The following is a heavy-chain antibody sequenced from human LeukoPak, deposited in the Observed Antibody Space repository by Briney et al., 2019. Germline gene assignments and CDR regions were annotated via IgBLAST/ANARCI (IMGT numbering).Heavy chain of an antibody. Sequence: ASVKVSFKASGYTFTVYYMHWVRQAPGQGLEWMGWINPNSGGTNYAQEFQGRGTMTRNTSISTAYMELSRLRSDDTAVYYCARVTSEVPYYYDSSGQVHDYDYWG. CDR2: INPNSGGT. CDR1: GYTFTVYY. CDR3: ARVTSEVPYYYDSSGQVHDYDY. D-gene: IGHD3-22*01. J-gene: IGHJ4*01. V-gene: IGHV1-2*02.